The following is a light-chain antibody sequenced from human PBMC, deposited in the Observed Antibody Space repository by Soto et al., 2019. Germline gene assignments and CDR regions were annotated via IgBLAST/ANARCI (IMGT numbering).Light chain of an antibody. CDR3: QQSYSSPLLA. J-gene: IGKJ4*01. CDR1: QILDSY. V-gene: IGKV1-39*01. CDR2: GVS. Sequence: DIHMTQSPSSLYASIVDRVTITCRASQILDSYLNWYQQKGGKAPKLLIYGVSKLQSGVPPRFSGSGSGTEFTLTITGLQPEDFATYDCQQSYSSPLLAFGGGTKVEIK.